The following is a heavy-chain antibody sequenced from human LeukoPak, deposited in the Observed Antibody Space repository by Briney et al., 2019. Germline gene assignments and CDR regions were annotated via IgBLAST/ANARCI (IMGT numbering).Heavy chain of an antibody. CDR2: IRSKAKNYST. CDR1: GFIFSDSA. Sequence: GGSLRLSCAASGFIFSDSAMHWVRQASGKGLEWVGRIRSKAKNYSTSYAESGKVRFTISRDDLKNTAYLQMNSLKTEDTAVYYCTRLQDIAMLLSSLDIWGQGTMVTVSS. J-gene: IGHJ3*02. D-gene: IGHD5-18*01. CDR3: TRLQDIAMLLSSLDI. V-gene: IGHV3-73*01.